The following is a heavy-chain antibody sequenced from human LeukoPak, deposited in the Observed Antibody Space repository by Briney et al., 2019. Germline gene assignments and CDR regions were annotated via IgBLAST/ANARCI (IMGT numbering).Heavy chain of an antibody. CDR1: GYTFTSYD. J-gene: IGHJ5*02. CDR2: MNPNSGNT. V-gene: IGHV1-8*03. CDR3: ARGPGYCSSTSCPASPFDP. D-gene: IGHD2-2*01. Sequence: ASVKVSCKASGYTFTSYDINWVRQATGRGLEWMGWMNPNSGNTGYAQKFQGRVTITRNTSISTAYMELSSLRSEDTAVYYCARGPGYCSSTSCPASPFDPWGQGTLVTVSS.